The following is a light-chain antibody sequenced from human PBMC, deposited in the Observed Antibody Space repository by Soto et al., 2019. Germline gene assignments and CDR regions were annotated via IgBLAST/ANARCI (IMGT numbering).Light chain of an antibody. J-gene: IGLJ3*02. CDR2: GNN. CDR1: SSNIGAGYD. V-gene: IGLV1-40*01. CDR3: RSYERGLSGWV. Sequence: QPVLTQPPSLSGAPGQRVTISCAGTSSNIGAGYDVQWYHHLPGTAPRLLIFGNNNRPSGVPDRFSGSKSGTSASLAITGLQAGDEGICFCRSYERGLSGWVFGGGTKVTVL.